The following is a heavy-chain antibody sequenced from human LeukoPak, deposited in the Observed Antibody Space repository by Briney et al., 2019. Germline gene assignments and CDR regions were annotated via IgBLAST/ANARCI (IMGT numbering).Heavy chain of an antibody. Sequence: GGSLRLSCAASGITVSSNYMSWVRQAPGKGLECVSIIYGGGSTYYADSVKGRFSISRDNSKNTLYLQMNSLRAEDTAVYYCARVRDDYTYFDCWGQGTLVTVSS. D-gene: IGHD4-11*01. CDR2: IYGGGST. V-gene: IGHV3-66*01. CDR3: ARVRDDYTYFDC. J-gene: IGHJ4*02. CDR1: GITVSSNY.